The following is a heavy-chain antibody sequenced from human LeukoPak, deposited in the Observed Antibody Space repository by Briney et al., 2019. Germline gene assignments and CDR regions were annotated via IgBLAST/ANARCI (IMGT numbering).Heavy chain of an antibody. Sequence: PSETLSLTCTVSGGSISSYYWSWIRQPPGKGLEWIGYIYYSGSTNYNPSLKSRVTISVDMSKNQFSLKLSSVTAADTAVYYCARDNDVKEIVVVQTRSRAWFDPWGQGTLVTVSS. V-gene: IGHV4-59*01. J-gene: IGHJ5*02. CDR2: IYYSGST. CDR1: GGSISSYY. CDR3: ARDNDVKEIVVVQTRSRAWFDP. D-gene: IGHD2-2*01.